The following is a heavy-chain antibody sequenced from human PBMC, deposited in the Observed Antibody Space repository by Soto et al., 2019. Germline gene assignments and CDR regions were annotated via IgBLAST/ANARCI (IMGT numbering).Heavy chain of an antibody. CDR3: AKEMYPRTVLDSSSPWGDY. J-gene: IGHJ4*02. D-gene: IGHD6-6*01. V-gene: IGHV3-30*18. CDR1: GFTFSDYG. CDR2: MSYAGTYK. Sequence: QVQLVESGGGVVQPGRSLRLSCAGSGFTFSDYGMHGVRQAPGKGLEWVAVMSYAGTYKYYADSVKGRFTISRDLSGNTLFLQMNSLRLEDTAVYFCAKEMYPRTVLDSSSPWGDYWGQGTLVTVSS.